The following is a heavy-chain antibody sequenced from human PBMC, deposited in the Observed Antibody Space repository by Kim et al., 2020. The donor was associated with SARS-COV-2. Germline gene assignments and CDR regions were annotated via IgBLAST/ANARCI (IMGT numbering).Heavy chain of an antibody. Sequence: SVKVSCKASGGTFSSYAISWVRQAPGQGLEWMGGIIPIFGTANYAQKFQGRVTITADESTSTAYMELSSLRSEDTAVYYCARDQDDYPFTPFYYWGQGTLVTVSS. CDR1: GGTFSSYA. J-gene: IGHJ4*02. CDR3: ARDQDDYPFTPFYY. CDR2: IIPIFGTA. D-gene: IGHD5-12*01. V-gene: IGHV1-69*13.